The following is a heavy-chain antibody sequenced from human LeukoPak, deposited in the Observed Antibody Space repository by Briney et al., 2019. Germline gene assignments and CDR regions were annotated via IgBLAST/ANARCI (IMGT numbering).Heavy chain of an antibody. Sequence: GGSLRLSCAASGFTFSSYSMNWVRQAPGKGLEWVSSISTSSSYKYYTDSVKGRFTISRDNAKNSLYLQMNSLRAEDTAVYYCARDSDIVTGSKSHFDYWGQGTLVTVSS. V-gene: IGHV3-21*01. CDR3: ARDSDIVTGSKSHFDY. J-gene: IGHJ4*02. CDR1: GFTFSSYS. D-gene: IGHD3-9*01. CDR2: ISTSSSYK.